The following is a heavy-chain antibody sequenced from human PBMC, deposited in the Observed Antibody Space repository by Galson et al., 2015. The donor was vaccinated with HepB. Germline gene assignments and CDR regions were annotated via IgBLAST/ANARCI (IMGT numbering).Heavy chain of an antibody. D-gene: IGHD1-1*01. J-gene: IGHJ4*02. CDR1: GFTFSRLG. Sequence: SLSLSCAASGFTFSRLGMTWVRQAPGKGLECVAAIGVSSTTDYADSVKGRFTITRDNSKNMLFLQMNNLRAEDTAVYYCAKGTTDIDYWGQGTLVTVSS. V-gene: IGHV3-23*01. CDR2: IGVSSTT. CDR3: AKGTTDIDY.